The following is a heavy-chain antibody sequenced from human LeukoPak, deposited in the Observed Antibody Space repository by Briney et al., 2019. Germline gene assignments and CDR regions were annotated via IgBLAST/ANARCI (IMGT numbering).Heavy chain of an antibody. Sequence: SETLSLTCAVYGGSFSGYYWSWIRQPPGKGLEWIGEINHSGSTNYNPSLKSRVTISVDTSKNQFSLKLSSVTAADTAVYYCARAFSGYDSWGKGTLVTVSS. D-gene: IGHD5-12*01. V-gene: IGHV4-34*01. J-gene: IGHJ5*02. CDR3: ARAFSGYDS. CDR1: GGSFSGYY. CDR2: INHSGST.